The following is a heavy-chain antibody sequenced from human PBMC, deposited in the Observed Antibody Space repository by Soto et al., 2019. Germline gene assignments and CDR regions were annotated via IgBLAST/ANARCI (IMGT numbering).Heavy chain of an antibody. CDR2: INHSGST. V-gene: IGHV4-34*01. D-gene: IGHD3-22*01. CDR1: GGSISSYY. J-gene: IGHJ5*02. CDR3: ARGIVVVIHNWFDP. Sequence: PSESLSLTCTVSGGSISSYYCTWIRQPPGKGLEWIGEINHSGSTNYNPSLKSRVTISVDTSKNQFSLKLSSVTAADTAVYYRARGIVVVIHNWFDPWGQGTLVTVSS.